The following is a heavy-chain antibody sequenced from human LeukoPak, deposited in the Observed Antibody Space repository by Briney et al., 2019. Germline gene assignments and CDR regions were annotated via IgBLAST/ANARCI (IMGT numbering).Heavy chain of an antibody. D-gene: IGHD4-17*01. CDR3: AKDKSTVTTEDGWFDP. V-gene: IGHV3-23*01. CDR1: GFTFSSYA. J-gene: IGHJ5*02. CDR2: ISGSGGNT. Sequence: GGSLRLSCAASGFTFSSYAMSWVRQAPGKGLEWVSGISGSGGNTYYADSAKGRFTISRDNSKNTLYLQMNSLRAEDTAVYYCAKDKSTVTTEDGWFDPWGQGTLVTVSS.